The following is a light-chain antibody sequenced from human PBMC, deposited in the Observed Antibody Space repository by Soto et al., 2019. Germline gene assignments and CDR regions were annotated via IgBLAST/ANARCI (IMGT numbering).Light chain of an antibody. CDR3: QQYDDRSILA. CDR2: DAS. CDR1: LDISNR. Sequence: DIQMTQSPSSLSASVGDRVTITCQASLDISNRLNWYQQKPGRAPKLLIYDASTLEPGVPSRFSGGGSGTDFTFTITSLQSEDFGTYYCQQYDDRSILAFGPGTKVDIK. J-gene: IGKJ3*01. V-gene: IGKV1-33*01.